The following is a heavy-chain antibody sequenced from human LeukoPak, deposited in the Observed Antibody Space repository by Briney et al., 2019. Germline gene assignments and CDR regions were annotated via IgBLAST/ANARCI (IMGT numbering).Heavy chain of an antibody. Sequence: GGSLRLSCAAAGFTFSSYAMSWVRQAPGKGLEWVSAISGSGGSTYYADSVKGRFTISRYNSKNTLYLQMNSLRAEDTAVYYCAKDHYYDSAYYFDYWGQGTLVTVSS. V-gene: IGHV3-23*01. D-gene: IGHD3-22*01. CDR1: GFTFSSYA. J-gene: IGHJ4*02. CDR3: AKDHYYDSAYYFDY. CDR2: ISGSGGST.